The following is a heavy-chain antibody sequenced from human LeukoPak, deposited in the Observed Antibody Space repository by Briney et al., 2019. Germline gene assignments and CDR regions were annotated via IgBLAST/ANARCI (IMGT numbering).Heavy chain of an antibody. Sequence: SETLSLTCAVYGGSFSGYYWSWIRQPPGKGLEWIGEINHSGSTNYNPSLKSRVTISVDTSKNQFSLKLSSVTAADTAMYYCARVSSSWYQDWYFDLWGRGTLVTVSS. CDR2: INHSGST. CDR3: ARVSSSWYQDWYFDL. J-gene: IGHJ2*01. V-gene: IGHV4-34*01. CDR1: GGSFSGYY. D-gene: IGHD6-13*01.